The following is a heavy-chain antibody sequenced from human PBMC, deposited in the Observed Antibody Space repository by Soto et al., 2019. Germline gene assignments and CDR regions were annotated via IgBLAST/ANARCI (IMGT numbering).Heavy chain of an antibody. CDR1: GFGSGGFG. D-gene: IGHD3-22*01. CDR2: IWHDGGRQ. J-gene: IGHJ5*01. Sequence: QVHLVESGGGVVQPGGSLRLSCVPSGFGSGGFGMPWARRPPGKGLEWVAVIWHDGGRQYYADSVKGRFTVSRDNAKNTLYLQMNSLRAEDTAVYYCARDLTSGYTDSWGQGTLVIVSS. V-gene: IGHV3-33*01. CDR3: ARDLTSGYTDS.